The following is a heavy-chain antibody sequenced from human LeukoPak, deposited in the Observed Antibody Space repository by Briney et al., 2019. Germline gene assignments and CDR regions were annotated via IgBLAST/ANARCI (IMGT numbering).Heavy chain of an antibody. CDR3: ARLSRVKNYYGSSGSNDY. CDR1: GYTFPSYG. D-gene: IGHD3-22*01. Sequence: ASVNVSCKASGYTFPSYGISWVRQAPGQGLEWMGWISAYNGNTNYAQKLQGRVTMTTDTSTSTAYMELRSLRSDDTAVYYCARLSRVKNYYGSSGSNDYWGQGTLVTVSS. V-gene: IGHV1-18*01. CDR2: ISAYNGNT. J-gene: IGHJ4*02.